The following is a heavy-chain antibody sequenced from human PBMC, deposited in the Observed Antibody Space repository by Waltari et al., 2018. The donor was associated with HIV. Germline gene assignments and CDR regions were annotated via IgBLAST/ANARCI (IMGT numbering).Heavy chain of an antibody. Sequence: EVQLVESGGGLVQPGGSLRLSCAASGFTFSHHYMDWVRQAPGKGLEWVGRIRNYANSYTTEYAASVRGRFTLSRDDSKNSLYLQMNSLKTDDTAVYYCVKEYRGWFDPWGQGTLVTVSS. CDR1: GFTFSHHY. D-gene: IGHD3-10*01. CDR3: VKEYRGWFDP. V-gene: IGHV3-72*01. CDR2: IRNYANSYTT. J-gene: IGHJ5*02.